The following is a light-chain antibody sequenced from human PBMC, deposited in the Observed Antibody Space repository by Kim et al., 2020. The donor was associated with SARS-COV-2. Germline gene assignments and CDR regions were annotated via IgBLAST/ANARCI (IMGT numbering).Light chain of an antibody. CDR1: SSDVGGYNY. CDR3: SSYTSSSTSWV. Sequence: LTQPASVSGSPGQSITISCTGTSSDVGGYNYVSWYQQHPGKAPKLMIYDVSKRPSGVSNRFSGSKSGNTASLTISGHQAEDEADYYCSSYTSSSTSWVFGGGTQLTVL. V-gene: IGLV2-14*01. CDR2: DVS. J-gene: IGLJ3*02.